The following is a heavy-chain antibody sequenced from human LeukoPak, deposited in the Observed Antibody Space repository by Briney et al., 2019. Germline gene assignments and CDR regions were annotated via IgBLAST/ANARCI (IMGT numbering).Heavy chain of an antibody. Sequence: SETLSLTCTLSGGSISSYYWSWIRQPPGKGLEWIGFIYYGGSTNYNPSLKSRVTISVDTSKNHFSLKLSSVTAADTAVYYCASGTLLDYWGQGTLVTVSS. V-gene: IGHV4-59*01. D-gene: IGHD3-10*01. J-gene: IGHJ4*02. CDR2: IYYGGST. CDR1: GGSISSYY. CDR3: ASGTLLDY.